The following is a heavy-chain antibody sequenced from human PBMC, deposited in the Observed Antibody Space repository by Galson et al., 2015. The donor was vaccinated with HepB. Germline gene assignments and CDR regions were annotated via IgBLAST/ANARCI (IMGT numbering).Heavy chain of an antibody. J-gene: IGHJ4*02. CDR1: GFTFSSYA. CDR2: ISYDGSNK. CDR3: ASGDTAMDYGDHFDY. V-gene: IGHV3-30*04. D-gene: IGHD5-18*01. Sequence: SLRLSCAASGFTFSSYAMHWVRQAPGKGLEWVAVISYDGSNKYYADSVKGRFTISRDNSKNTLYLQMNSLRAEDTAVYYCASGDTAMDYGDHFDYWGQGTLVTVSS.